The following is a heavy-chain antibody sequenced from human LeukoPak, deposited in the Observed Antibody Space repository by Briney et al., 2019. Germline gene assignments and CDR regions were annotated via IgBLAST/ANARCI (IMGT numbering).Heavy chain of an antibody. CDR3: ARHRSRGTYYYGSGSKGAFDI. Sequence: PSETLSLTCTVSGYSISSGYYWGWIRPPPGKGLEWIGEINHSGSTNYNPSLKSRVTLSVDTSKNHFSLKLSSVTAADTAVYYCARHRSRGTYYYGSGSKGAFDIWGQGTMVTVSS. D-gene: IGHD3-10*01. V-gene: IGHV4-38-2*02. CDR2: INHSGST. J-gene: IGHJ3*02. CDR1: GYSISSGYY.